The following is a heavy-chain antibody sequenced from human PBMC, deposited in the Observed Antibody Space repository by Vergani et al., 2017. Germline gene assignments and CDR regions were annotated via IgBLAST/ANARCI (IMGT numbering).Heavy chain of an antibody. J-gene: IGHJ6*03. V-gene: IGHV3-64*01. CDR2: ISSNGGST. D-gene: IGHD3-3*01. Sequence: EVQLVESGGGLVQPGGSLRLSCAASGFTFSSYAMHWVRQAPGKGLEYVSAISSNGGSTYYANSVKGRFTISRDNSKNTLYLQMGSLRAEDMAVYYCARAADDFWSGYSLIYYYYYYMDVWGKGTTVTVSS. CDR1: GFTFSSYA. CDR3: ARAADDFWSGYSLIYYYYYYMDV.